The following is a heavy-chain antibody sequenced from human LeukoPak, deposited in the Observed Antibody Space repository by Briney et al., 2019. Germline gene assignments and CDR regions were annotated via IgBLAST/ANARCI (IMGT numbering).Heavy chain of an antibody. V-gene: IGHV4-4*07. D-gene: IGHD4-23*01. Sequence: PSETLSLTCTVSGGSINSYYWSWIRQPAGKGLEWIGRIYSSGGTNYNPSLKSRVSVSVDTSKNQFSLKLTSVTAADTAVYYCARGGKATVVTMWGQGILVTVSS. J-gene: IGHJ4*02. CDR3: ARGGKATVVTM. CDR2: IYSSGGT. CDR1: GGSINSYY.